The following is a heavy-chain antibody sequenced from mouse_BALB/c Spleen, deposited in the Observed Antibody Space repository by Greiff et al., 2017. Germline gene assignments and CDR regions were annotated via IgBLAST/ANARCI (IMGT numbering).Heavy chain of an antibody. CDR3: ARGYYPTTGFAY. CDR1: GFTFSDYY. CDR2: ISDGGSYT. D-gene: IGHD2-1*01. V-gene: IGHV5-4*02. Sequence: DVKLVESGGGLVKPGGSLKLSCAASGFTFSDYYMYWVRQTPEKRLEWVATISDGGSYTYYPDSVKGRFTISRDNAKNNLYLQMSSLKSEDTAMYYCARGYYPTTGFAYWGQGTLVTVSA. J-gene: IGHJ3*01.